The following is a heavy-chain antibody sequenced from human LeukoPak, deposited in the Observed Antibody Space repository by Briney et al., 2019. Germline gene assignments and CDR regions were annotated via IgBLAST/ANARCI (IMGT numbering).Heavy chain of an antibody. Sequence: GGSLRLSCAASGFTFSSYGMHWVRQAPGKGLEWVAVISYDGSNKYYADSVKGRFTISRDNSKNTLYLQMNSLRAEDTAVYYCAKGGVVVPAAILDYWGQGTPVTVSS. D-gene: IGHD2-2*01. CDR3: AKGGVVVPAAILDY. CDR2: ISYDGSNK. V-gene: IGHV3-30*18. CDR1: GFTFSSYG. J-gene: IGHJ4*02.